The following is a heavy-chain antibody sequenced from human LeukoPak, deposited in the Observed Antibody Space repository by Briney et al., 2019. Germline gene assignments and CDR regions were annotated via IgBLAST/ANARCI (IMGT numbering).Heavy chain of an antibody. Sequence: ASVKVSCKASGYTFTSYYMHWVRQAPGQGLEWMGIISPSGGSTSYAQKFQGRVTMTRDTSTSTVYMELSSLRSEDTAVYYCARDLECTSCSSAGNYGMDVWGQGTTVTVSS. J-gene: IGHJ6*02. CDR3: ARDLECTSCSSAGNYGMDV. CDR1: GYTFTSYY. CDR2: ISPSGGST. V-gene: IGHV1-46*01. D-gene: IGHD2-2*01.